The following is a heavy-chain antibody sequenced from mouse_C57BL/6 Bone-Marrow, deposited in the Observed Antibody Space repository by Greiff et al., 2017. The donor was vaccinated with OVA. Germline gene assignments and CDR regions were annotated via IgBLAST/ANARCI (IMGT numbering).Heavy chain of an antibody. D-gene: IGHD2-1*01. CDR2: IYPGDGDT. Sequence: VQLQQSGPELVKPGASVKISCKASGYAFSSSWMNWVKQRPGKGLEWIGRIYPGDGDTNYNGKFKGKATLTADKTSSTAYMHLSSLTSEDSAVYYSAIYGNNGYWGQGTTLTISA. V-gene: IGHV1-82*01. CDR3: AIYGNNGY. CDR1: GYAFSSSW. J-gene: IGHJ2*01.